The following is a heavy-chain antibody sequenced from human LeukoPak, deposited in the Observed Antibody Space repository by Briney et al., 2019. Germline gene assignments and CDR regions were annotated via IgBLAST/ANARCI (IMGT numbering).Heavy chain of an antibody. Sequence: ASVKVSCKASGGTFSSYAINWVRQAPGQGLEWMGWINPNSGGTNYAQKFQGRVTMTRDTSISTAYMELSRLRSDDTAVYYCARDGGVATTIYYFDYWGQGTLVTVSS. CDR1: GGTFSSYA. V-gene: IGHV1-2*02. CDR3: ARDGGVATTIYYFDY. CDR2: INPNSGGT. J-gene: IGHJ4*02. D-gene: IGHD5-24*01.